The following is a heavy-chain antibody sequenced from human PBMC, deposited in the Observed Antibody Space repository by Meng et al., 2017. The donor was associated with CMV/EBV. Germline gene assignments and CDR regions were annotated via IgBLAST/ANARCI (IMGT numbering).Heavy chain of an antibody. CDR3: AKRLTGYSSGDDY. CDR2: ISGSGGST. V-gene: IGHV3-23*01. D-gene: IGHD6-25*01. J-gene: IGHJ4*02. Sequence: GGSLRLSCAASGFSFSSYAMNWVRQAPGKGLEWVSTISGSGGSTYYADSVKGRFTISRDNSKNALYLQMNSLRAEDTAVYYCAKRLTGYSSGDDYWGQGTLVTVSS. CDR1: GFSFSSYA.